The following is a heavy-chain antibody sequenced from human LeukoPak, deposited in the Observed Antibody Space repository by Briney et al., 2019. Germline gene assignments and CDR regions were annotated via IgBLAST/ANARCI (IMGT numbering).Heavy chain of an antibody. V-gene: IGHV1-69*13. CDR2: FIPIFGSA. D-gene: IGHD2-15*01. CDR3: ARAHISGGRIPFDY. CDR1: GGTLANYA. J-gene: IGHJ4*02. Sequence: SVKVSCKASGGTLANYAVSWVRQAPGQGLEWMGGFIPIFGSANYAQQFQGRLTMTADESTSTAYMELSSLRSEDTAVYYCARAHISGGRIPFDYWGQGTLVTVSS.